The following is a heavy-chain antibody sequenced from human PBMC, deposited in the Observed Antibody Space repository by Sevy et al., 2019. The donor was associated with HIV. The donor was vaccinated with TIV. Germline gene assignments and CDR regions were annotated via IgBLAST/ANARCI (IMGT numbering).Heavy chain of an antibody. CDR3: AKDRNDYGDPYFDY. CDR1: VFTSRSYG. D-gene: IGHD4-17*01. CDR2: ISYDGNKK. Sequence: GGSLRLSCAASVFTSRSYGMHWVRQAPGKGLEWVAVISYDGNKKIYADSVKGRFTISRDNSKNTLYLQMNSLRAVDTAVYYCAKDRNDYGDPYFDYWGQGTLVTVSS. V-gene: IGHV3-30*18. J-gene: IGHJ4*02.